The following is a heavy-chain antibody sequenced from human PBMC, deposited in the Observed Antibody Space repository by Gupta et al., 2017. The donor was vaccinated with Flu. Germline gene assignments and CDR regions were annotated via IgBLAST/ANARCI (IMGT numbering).Heavy chain of an antibody. J-gene: IGHJ4*02. Sequence: QVQLVESGVGVVQPGRSLRLPCAECGLPFSRYGLQWVRQAPGKGLEWVAVIWFDGSNEYYADSVKGRFTISRDNCKSTVYLQMKDLRAEDTAVYYCAREDGAGEGYKGRAYWGQGTLGTVS. CDR3: AREDGAGEGYKGRAY. CDR2: IWFDGSNE. CDR1: GLPFSRYG. D-gene: IGHD6-13*01. V-gene: IGHV3-33*01.